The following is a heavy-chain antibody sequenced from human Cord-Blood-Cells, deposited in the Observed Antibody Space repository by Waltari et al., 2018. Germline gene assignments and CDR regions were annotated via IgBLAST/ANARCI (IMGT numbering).Heavy chain of an antibody. V-gene: IGHV4-59*01. CDR3: AREGYSSSWFFDY. Sequence: QVQLQESGPGLVKPSETLSLTCTVSGGSISSYYWSWIRQPPGKGLEWIGYIYYSGSTNYSPSLKSRVTISVDTSKNQFALKLSSVTAADTAVYYCAREGYSSSWFFDYWGQGTLVTVSS. CDR2: IYYSGST. CDR1: GGSISSYY. D-gene: IGHD6-13*01. J-gene: IGHJ4*02.